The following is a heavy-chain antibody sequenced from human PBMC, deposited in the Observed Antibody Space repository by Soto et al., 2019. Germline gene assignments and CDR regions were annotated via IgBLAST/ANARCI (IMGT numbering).Heavy chain of an antibody. CDR3: ASHYDMWSGYLSPVDY. CDR1: GSTFSDYY. D-gene: IGHD3-3*01. CDR2: IDTSGTKI. J-gene: IGHJ4*02. Sequence: QVQLVESGGDLVKPGGSLRLSCAATGSTFSDYYMSWIRQAPGKGLEWISYIDTSGTKIYYADSVKGRFTITRDNAKNSLSLEMNSLRDEDTAVYYCASHYDMWSGYLSPVDYWGQGTLVTVSS. V-gene: IGHV3-11*01.